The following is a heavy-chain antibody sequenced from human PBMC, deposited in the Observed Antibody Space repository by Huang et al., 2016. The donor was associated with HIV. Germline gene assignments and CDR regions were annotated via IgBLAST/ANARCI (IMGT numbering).Heavy chain of an antibody. J-gene: IGHJ4*02. CDR3: AKASLAYYYDSSTQTEDY. D-gene: IGHD3-22*01. CDR1: GSTFSSYG. V-gene: IGHV3-30*02. CDR2: IRDDGSNK. Sequence: QVQLVESGGGVAQPGGSRSSPCAASGSTFSSYGMHWVRQAPGKWLEWVAFIRDDGSNKYYAYSGKGRFTISRDNSKNTLYLQMNSLRAEDTAVYYCAKASLAYYYDSSTQTEDYWGQGTLVTVSS.